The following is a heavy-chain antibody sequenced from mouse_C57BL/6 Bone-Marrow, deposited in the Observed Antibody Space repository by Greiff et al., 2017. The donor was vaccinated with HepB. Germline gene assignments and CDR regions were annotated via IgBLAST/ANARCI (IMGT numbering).Heavy chain of an antibody. D-gene: IGHD4-1*01. CDR2: IYPRDGST. Sequence: VKLVDSGPELVKPGASVKLSCKASGYTFTSYDINWVKQRPGQGLEWIGWIYPRDGSTKYNEKFKGKATLTVDTSSSTAYMELHSLTSEDSAVYFCARVGLGANWGFDYWGQGTTLTVSS. CDR3: ARVGLGANWGFDY. V-gene: IGHV1-85*01. CDR1: GYTFTSYD. J-gene: IGHJ2*01.